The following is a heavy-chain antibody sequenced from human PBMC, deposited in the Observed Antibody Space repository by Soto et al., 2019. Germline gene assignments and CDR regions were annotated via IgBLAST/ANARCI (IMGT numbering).Heavy chain of an antibody. D-gene: IGHD3-22*01. CDR2: VYYSGTT. V-gene: IGHV4-59*01. Sequence: PSETLSLTCTVSGASITSSYWSWIRQSPVKVLEWIGYVYYSGTTNYNPSLKSRVTMSVDMSKNQFSLELRSVTAADTAVYYCARGYYDSRGQSNTFDIWGQGTMVTVSS. J-gene: IGHJ3*02. CDR1: GASITSSY. CDR3: ARGYYDSRGQSNTFDI.